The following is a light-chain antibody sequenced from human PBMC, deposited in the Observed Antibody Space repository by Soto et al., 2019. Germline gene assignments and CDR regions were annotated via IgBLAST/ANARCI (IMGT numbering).Light chain of an antibody. CDR3: QQYAARSPWT. Sequence: DVQMTQSPSTLSASVGDKVTITCRASQSLPSTWLAWFQQRPGKAPNVLIYTVSALASRVSSRFSGSGSGTEFTLTISSLQPDDFATYVCQQYAARSPWTFGQGTRV. V-gene: IGKV1-5*03. CDR2: TVS. CDR1: QSLPSTW. J-gene: IGKJ1*01.